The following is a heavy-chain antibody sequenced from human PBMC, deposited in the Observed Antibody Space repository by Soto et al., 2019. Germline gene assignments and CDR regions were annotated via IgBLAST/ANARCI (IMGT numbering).Heavy chain of an antibody. Sequence: QVQLQESGPGLVKPSQTLSLTCTVSGGSISSGGYYWSWIRQHPGKGLEWIGYIYYSGSTYYNPSLKXXVXISXDTSTNQFSLKLSSVTAADTAVYYCARDSSDAFDIWGQGTMVTVSS. CDR2: IYYSGST. V-gene: IGHV4-31*01. J-gene: IGHJ3*02. CDR1: GGSISSGGYY. CDR3: ARDSSDAFDI.